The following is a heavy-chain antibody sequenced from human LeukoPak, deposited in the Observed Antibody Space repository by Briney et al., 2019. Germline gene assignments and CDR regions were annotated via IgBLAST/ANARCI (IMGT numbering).Heavy chain of an antibody. D-gene: IGHD2-15*01. CDR1: GFLLSNYW. Sequence: PGGSLRLSCAGSGFLLSNYWMSWVRQAPGKGLERVANLKYDGSEGHYVDSVKGRFTIHRDNAKNFLYLQMNSLRDEDTAVYYCARDRHQFGRLWYMDVWGRGTTVAVSS. J-gene: IGHJ6*04. CDR2: LKYDGSEG. CDR3: ARDRHQFGRLWYMDV. V-gene: IGHV3-7*01.